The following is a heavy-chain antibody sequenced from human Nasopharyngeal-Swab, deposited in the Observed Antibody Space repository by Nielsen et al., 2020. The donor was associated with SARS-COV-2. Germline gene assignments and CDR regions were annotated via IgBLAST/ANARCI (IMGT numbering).Heavy chain of an antibody. Sequence: GESLKISCAASGFTFASYWMSWVRQAPRKGLEWVVNIKQDGGEKYYVDSVKGRFTIARDNAKNSVYLQMNSLRVEDTAVYYCAREGYGAYGDHPDHWGQGTLVTVSS. V-gene: IGHV3-7*01. D-gene: IGHD4/OR15-4a*01. CDR3: AREGYGAYGDHPDH. CDR1: GFTFASYW. J-gene: IGHJ4*02. CDR2: IKQDGGEK.